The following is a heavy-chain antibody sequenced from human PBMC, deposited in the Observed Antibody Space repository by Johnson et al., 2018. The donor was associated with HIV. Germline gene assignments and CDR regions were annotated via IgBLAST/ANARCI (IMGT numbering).Heavy chain of an antibody. CDR1: GFTVSSNY. J-gene: IGHJ3*02. CDR3: AKEEGLAAAGTGEAFDI. Sequence: EVHLVESGGGLVQPGGSLRLSCAASGFTVSSNYMSWVRQAPGKGLEWVSGINWHGGSTGYADSVKGRFTISRDKSKNMLYMQMNRLRAKNRAVYYCAKEEGLAAAGTGEAFDIWGPGTMVTVSS. V-gene: IGHV3-23*04. D-gene: IGHD6-13*01. CDR2: INWHGGST.